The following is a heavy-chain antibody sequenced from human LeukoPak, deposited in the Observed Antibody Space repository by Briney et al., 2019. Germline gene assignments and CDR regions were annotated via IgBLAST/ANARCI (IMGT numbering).Heavy chain of an antibody. CDR2: INHSGST. D-gene: IGHD6-13*01. CDR1: GGSFSGYY. V-gene: IGHV4-34*01. CDR3: ARGPRRSSWFWVPYHMDV. J-gene: IGHJ6*03. Sequence: SETLSLTCAVYGGSFSGYYWSWIRQPPGKGLEWIGEINHSGSTNYNPSLKSRVTISVDTSKKQFSLKLSSVTAADTAVYYCARGPRRSSWFWVPYHMDVWGKGTTVTVSS.